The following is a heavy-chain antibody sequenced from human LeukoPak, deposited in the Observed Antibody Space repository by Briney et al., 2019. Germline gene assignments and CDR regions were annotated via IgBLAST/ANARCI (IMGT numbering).Heavy chain of an antibody. V-gene: IGHV3-21*01. J-gene: IGHJ5*02. CDR3: ARENLTPSVGNWFDP. D-gene: IGHD1-14*01. CDR2: ISSGSTYI. Sequence: GGSLRLSCAASGFTFSSYSMNWVRQAPGKGLEWVSSISSGSTYIYYADSMKGRFTISRDNAKNSLYLQMNSLRAEDTAVYYCARENLTPSVGNWFDPWGQGTLVTVSS. CDR1: GFTFSSYS.